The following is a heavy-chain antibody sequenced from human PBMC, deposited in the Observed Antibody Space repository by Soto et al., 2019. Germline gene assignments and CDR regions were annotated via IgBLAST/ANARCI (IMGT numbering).Heavy chain of an antibody. J-gene: IGHJ4*02. CDR1: GFTVSTNY. V-gene: IGHV3-53*01. CDR3: ARGGGGYNPFDY. Sequence: EVQLVESGGGLIQPGGSLRLSCAVSGFTVSTNYMSWVRQAPGKGLEWVSVIYSGGSTFYADSAKGRFTISRDDSKNTLYLQLNSLRAEDTAVYYCARGGGGYNPFDYWGQGTLVTVSS. CDR2: IYSGGST. D-gene: IGHD1-26*01.